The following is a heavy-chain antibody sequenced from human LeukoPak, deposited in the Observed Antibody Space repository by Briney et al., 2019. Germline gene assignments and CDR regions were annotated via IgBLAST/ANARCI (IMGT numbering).Heavy chain of an antibody. CDR3: ARGNVDGAFDI. V-gene: IGHV4-59*08. Sequence: PSETLSLTCTVSGGSISSYYWSWLRQPPGKGLEWIGYIYYSGSTNYTPSFQSRVTISVDTSKNQFSLKLSSVTAADTAVYYCARGNVDGAFDIWGQGTMVTVSS. CDR2: IYYSGST. J-gene: IGHJ3*02. CDR1: GGSISSYY. D-gene: IGHD3-10*02.